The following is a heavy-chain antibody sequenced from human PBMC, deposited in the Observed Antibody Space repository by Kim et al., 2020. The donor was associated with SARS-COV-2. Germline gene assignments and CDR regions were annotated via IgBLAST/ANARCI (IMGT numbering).Heavy chain of an antibody. V-gene: IGHV5-51*01. D-gene: IGHD1-26*01. Sequence: GESLKISCKGSGYSFTSYWIGWVRQMPGKGLEWMGIIYPGDSDTRYSPSFQGQVTISADKSISTAYLQWSSLKASDTAMYYCASLSAVGAQGTKPRGFDYYYYGMDVWGQGTTVTVSS. CDR2: IYPGDSDT. CDR3: ASLSAVGAQGTKPRGFDYYYYGMDV. J-gene: IGHJ6*02. CDR1: GYSFTSYW.